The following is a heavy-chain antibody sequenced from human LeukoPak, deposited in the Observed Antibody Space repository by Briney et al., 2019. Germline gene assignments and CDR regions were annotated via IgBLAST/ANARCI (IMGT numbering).Heavy chain of an antibody. CDR3: ARWGGWTAAGTAFDY. CDR2: IYYSGST. CDR1: GGSISSSSYY. Sequence: SETLSLTCTVSGGSISSSSYYWGWIRQPPGKGLEWIGSIYYSGSTYYNPSLKSRVTISVDTSKNQFSLKLSSVAAADTAVYYCARWGGWTAAGTAFDYWGQGTLVTVSS. V-gene: IGHV4-39*01. D-gene: IGHD6-13*01. J-gene: IGHJ4*02.